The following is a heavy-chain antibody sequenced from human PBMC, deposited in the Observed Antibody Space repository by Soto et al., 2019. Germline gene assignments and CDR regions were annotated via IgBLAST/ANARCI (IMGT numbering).Heavy chain of an antibody. J-gene: IGHJ3*02. V-gene: IGHV1-69*02. CDR3: TLGSWSGEVFDI. D-gene: IGHD1-1*01. Sequence: QVQLVQSGAEVKKPGSSVTVSCKDSGGTFSTYSMFWVRQDPGQGLEWLGRIIPMLGVRNYAQRFQDRVTIIVDKSTATVHMELSSLRSEDTALYYCTLGSWSGEVFDIWGQGTIVTVSS. CDR2: IIPMLGVR. CDR1: GGTFSTYS.